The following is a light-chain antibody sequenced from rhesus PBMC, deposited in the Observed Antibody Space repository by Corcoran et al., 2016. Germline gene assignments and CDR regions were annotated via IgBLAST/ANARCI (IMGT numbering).Light chain of an antibody. CDR3: LQDYTTPLT. Sequence: DIQMTQSPSSLSASVGDRVTVSCLASQGINTELSWYQQTPGKAPTPLIYAASSWHTGVSSRFRGSGSGTDYPLTISSLQPEDVATYYCLQDYTTPLTFGGGTKVEIK. J-gene: IGKJ4*01. CDR1: QGINTE. CDR2: AAS. V-gene: IGKV1-94*01.